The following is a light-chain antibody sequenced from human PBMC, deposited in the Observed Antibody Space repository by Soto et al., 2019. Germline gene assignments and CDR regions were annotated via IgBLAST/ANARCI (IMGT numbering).Light chain of an antibody. CDR2: TAS. CDR3: PPYSSSPPLP. J-gene: IGKJ5*01. V-gene: IGKV3-15*01. Sequence: EIVMTEYATSLSLSREGIATLSCRASERVVNKLAWYQQKPGQAPRLLIHTASARATGIPARFGGSGSGTEFTLTIGYVQSVHFGLYYCPPYSSSPPLPSGHGTRLEIK. CDR1: ERVVNK.